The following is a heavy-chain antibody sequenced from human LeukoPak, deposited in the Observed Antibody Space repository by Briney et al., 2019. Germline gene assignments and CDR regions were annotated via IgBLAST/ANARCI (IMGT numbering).Heavy chain of an antibody. CDR3: ARLGSYFDY. CDR2: IYYSGSV. Sequence: ASETLSLTCTVSGGSLTSYYWSWIRQPPGKGLQWIGYIYYSGSVNYNPSLKSRVTISVDTSKNQFSLNLSSVTAADTAVYYCARLGSYFDYWGQGTQVTVSS. J-gene: IGHJ4*02. V-gene: IGHV4-59*08. CDR1: GGSLTSYY.